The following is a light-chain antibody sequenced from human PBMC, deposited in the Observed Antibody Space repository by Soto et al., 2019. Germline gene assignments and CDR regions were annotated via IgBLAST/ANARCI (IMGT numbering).Light chain of an antibody. CDR2: DAS. CDR3: QQYNSFSPWA. Sequence: DIQMTQSPSTLSASVGDRVTITCRASQSISGWLAWYQQKPGKAPKLLIFDASSLKSGVPSRFSGSGTVTEFTLTISSLQPDDFATYYCQQYNSFSPWAFGQGTKVEIK. CDR1: QSISGW. J-gene: IGKJ1*01. V-gene: IGKV1-5*01.